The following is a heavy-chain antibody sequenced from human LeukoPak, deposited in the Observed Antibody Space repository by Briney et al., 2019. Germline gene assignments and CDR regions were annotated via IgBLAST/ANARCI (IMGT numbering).Heavy chain of an antibody. V-gene: IGHV1-18*01. D-gene: IGHD5-12*01. J-gene: IGHJ4*02. Sequence: GASVMVSCKASTDTLTTYGINWVRQAPGRGLEWMGWISASNGNTNYAQKFQERVTITRDMSTSTAYMELSSLRSEDTAVYYCAGASGKGYWGQGTLVTVSS. CDR3: AGASGKGY. CDR2: ISASNGNT. CDR1: TDTLTTYG.